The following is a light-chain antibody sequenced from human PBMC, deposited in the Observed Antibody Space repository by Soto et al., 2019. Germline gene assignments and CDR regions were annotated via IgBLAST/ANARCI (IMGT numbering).Light chain of an antibody. Sequence: QSVLTRPASVSGSPGQSISISCSGTRSDVGGYNYVSWYQKKPGKAPKLMIYEVSIRPSGVSDRFSDSKSGNTASLTISGLQAEDEADYFCKSYAGSNTYVFGSGTKVTVL. CDR1: RSDVGGYNY. V-gene: IGLV2-14*01. CDR2: EVS. J-gene: IGLJ1*01. CDR3: KSYAGSNTYV.